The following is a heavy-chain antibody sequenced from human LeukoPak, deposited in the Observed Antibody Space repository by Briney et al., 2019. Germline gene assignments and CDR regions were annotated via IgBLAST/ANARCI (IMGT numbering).Heavy chain of an antibody. J-gene: IGHJ5*02. CDR1: GGSIRSRSYY. CDR2: IYYSGLT. V-gene: IGHV4-39*01. CDR3: ARHGSGSSSSWYDN. D-gene: IGHD6-13*01. Sequence: SETLSLTCTVSGGSIRSRSYYWGWIRQPPGKGMEWIGSIYYSGLTYNNPSLKSRVTISVDTSKNQFSLKVSSVSAADTAVHYCARHGSGSSSSWYDNWGQGTLVTVSS.